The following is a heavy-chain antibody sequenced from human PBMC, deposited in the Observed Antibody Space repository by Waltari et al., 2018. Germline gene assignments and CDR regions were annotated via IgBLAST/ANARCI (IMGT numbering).Heavy chain of an antibody. V-gene: IGHV4-39*01. D-gene: IGHD4-17*01. J-gene: IGHJ5*02. CDR1: CASISSSNYY. Sequence: QLQLPESGPGLVKPSETLSLTCSVSCASISSSNYYWGWIRQPPGKGLEWIGSMFNGGSTYYNPSLKSRVTISVDTSKNQFSLRLNSVTAADTAIYYCARHGYSGGWFDPWGQGTLVTVSS. CDR3: ARHGYSGGWFDP. CDR2: MFNGGST.